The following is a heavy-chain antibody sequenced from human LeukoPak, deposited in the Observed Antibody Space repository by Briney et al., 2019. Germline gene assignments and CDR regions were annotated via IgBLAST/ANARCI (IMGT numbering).Heavy chain of an antibody. D-gene: IGHD2-2*01. CDR3: AKDWEYCSSTSCADATPGY. J-gene: IGHJ4*02. V-gene: IGHV3-23*01. CDR2: ISGSGGST. Sequence: GGSLRLSCAASGFTFSSYAMSWVRQAPGKGLEWVSAISGSGGSTYYADSVKGRFTISRDNSKNTLYLQMNSLRAEDTAVYYCAKDWEYCSSTSCADATPGYWGQGPLVTVSS. CDR1: GFTFSSYA.